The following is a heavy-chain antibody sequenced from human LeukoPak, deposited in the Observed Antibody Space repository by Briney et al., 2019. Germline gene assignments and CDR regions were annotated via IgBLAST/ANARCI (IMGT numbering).Heavy chain of an antibody. CDR2: INAGNGNT. CDR3: AGGYYYDSSGILDY. J-gene: IGHJ4*02. V-gene: IGHV1-3*01. D-gene: IGHD3-22*01. Sequence: ASVKVSCKASGYTFTSYSVHWVRQAPGQRLEWMEWINAGNGNTKYSQKFQGRVTITADESTSTAYMELSSLRSEDTAVYYCAGGYYYDSSGILDYWGQGTLVTVSS. CDR1: GYTFTSYS.